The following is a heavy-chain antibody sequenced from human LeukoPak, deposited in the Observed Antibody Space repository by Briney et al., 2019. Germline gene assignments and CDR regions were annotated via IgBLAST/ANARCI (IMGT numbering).Heavy chain of an antibody. Sequence: ASVKVSCKASGYTFISYGISWVRQAPGQGLEWMGWISTYNGYTNSAQKLQGRVALTTDTSTSTAYMELRSLRSDDTAVYYCVRDLGGGNLYWGQGTLVTVSS. CDR1: GYTFISYG. J-gene: IGHJ4*02. V-gene: IGHV1-18*01. CDR2: ISTYNGYT. CDR3: VRDLGGGNLY. D-gene: IGHD4-23*01.